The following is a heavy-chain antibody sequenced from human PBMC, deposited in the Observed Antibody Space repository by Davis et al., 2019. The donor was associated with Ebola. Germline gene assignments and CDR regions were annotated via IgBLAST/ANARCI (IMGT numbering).Heavy chain of an antibody. CDR1: GFTFINYG. CDR3: AKDALNWFDP. Sequence: PGGSLRLSCAASGFTFINYGMHWVRQAPGKGLEWVAVTSYDGSNKYYRDSVKGRFTVSRDNSKNMPYLQMNSLRAEDTAVYYCAKDALNWFDPWGQGTLVTVSS. V-gene: IGHV3-30*18. J-gene: IGHJ5*02. CDR2: TSYDGSNK.